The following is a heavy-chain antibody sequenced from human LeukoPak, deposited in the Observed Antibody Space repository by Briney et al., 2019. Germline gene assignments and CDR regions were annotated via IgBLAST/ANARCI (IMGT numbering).Heavy chain of an antibody. J-gene: IGHJ4*02. CDR1: GVTLSSYA. CDR3: AKDGGLWVSAHWGDS. V-gene: IGHV3-23*01. Sequence: GGSLRLSCAASGVTLSSYAMSWARQAPGKGLEWVSTITTSDGNTYYADSVKGRFTVSRDNSKNTLFLQMNSLRAEDTAVYYCAKDGGLWVSAHWGDSWGRGTLVTVSS. D-gene: IGHD7-27*01. CDR2: ITTSDGNT.